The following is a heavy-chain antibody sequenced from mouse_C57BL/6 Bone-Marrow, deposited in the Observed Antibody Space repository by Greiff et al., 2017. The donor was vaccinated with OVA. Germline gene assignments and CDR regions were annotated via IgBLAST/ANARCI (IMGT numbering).Heavy chain of an antibody. J-gene: IGHJ2*01. CDR1: GYTFTSYW. D-gene: IGHD1-1*01. CDR2: IYPGSGST. CDR3: ARRYYGSSSVDY. V-gene: IGHV1-55*01. Sequence: QVQLQQPGAELVKPGASVKMSCKASGYTFTSYWITWVKQRPGQGLEWIGDIYPGSGSTNYNEKFKSKATLTVDTSSSTAYMQLSSLTSEDSAVYYCARRYYGSSSVDYWGQGTTLTVSS.